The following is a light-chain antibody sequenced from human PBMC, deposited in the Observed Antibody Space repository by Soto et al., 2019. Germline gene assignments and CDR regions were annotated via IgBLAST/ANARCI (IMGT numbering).Light chain of an antibody. CDR1: QVNSSY. CDR2: ETS. V-gene: IGKV1-9*01. J-gene: IGKJ5*01. CDR3: QQAYSFPIT. Sequence: IQLPQSPSSLSASVGDRVTITCRASQVNSSYVAWYQQKPGKAPHLLVYETSTLQSGVPSRFSGSGSGTDFTLTINSLQPEDFATYYCQQAYSFPITFGQGTRLEIK.